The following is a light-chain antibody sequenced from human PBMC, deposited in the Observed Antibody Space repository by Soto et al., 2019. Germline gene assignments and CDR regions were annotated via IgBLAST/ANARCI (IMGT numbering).Light chain of an antibody. CDR3: SSYTSRGNLV. CDR1: SSDIGSYNY. Sequence: QSALTQPASVSGSPGQSITISCTGTSSDIGSYNYVSWYQQHPGKVPELMIYEVTNRPSGVSNRFSGSKSDNTASLTISGRQAEDEADYYCSSYTSRGNLVFGTGTKLTVL. CDR2: EVT. J-gene: IGLJ1*01. V-gene: IGLV2-14*01.